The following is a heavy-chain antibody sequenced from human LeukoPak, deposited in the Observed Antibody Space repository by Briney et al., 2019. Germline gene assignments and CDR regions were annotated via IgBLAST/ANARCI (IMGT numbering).Heavy chain of an antibody. Sequence: GGSLRLSCAASGFTFSTCLMSWVRQAPGKGMEWVSTISGSDSSTYYADSVKGRFTISRDNSKRMVYLQMNSLRPDDTAVYYCAKDSSWSCTDWGQGTLVTVPS. D-gene: IGHD2-21*01. CDR2: ISGSDSST. J-gene: IGHJ4*02. CDR1: GFTFSTCL. V-gene: IGHV3-23*01. CDR3: AKDSSWSCTD.